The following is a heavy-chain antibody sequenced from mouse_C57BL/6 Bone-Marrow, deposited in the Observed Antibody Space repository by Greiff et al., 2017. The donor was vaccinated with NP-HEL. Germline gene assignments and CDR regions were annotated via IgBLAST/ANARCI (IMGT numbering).Heavy chain of an antibody. CDR1: GYTFTSYW. Sequence: VQLQQPGAELVKPGASVKMSCKASGYTFTSYWITWVKQRPGQGLEWIGDIYPGSGSTNYNEKFKSKATLTVDTSSSTAYMQLSSLTSEDSAVDYCARSHCGSSYGGYWGQGTTLTVSS. D-gene: IGHD1-1*01. J-gene: IGHJ2*01. V-gene: IGHV1-55*01. CDR2: IYPGSGST. CDR3: ARSHCGSSYGGY.